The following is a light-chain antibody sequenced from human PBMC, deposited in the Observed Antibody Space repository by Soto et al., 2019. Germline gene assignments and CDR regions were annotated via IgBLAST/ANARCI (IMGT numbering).Light chain of an antibody. Sequence: EIVMTQSPATLSVSPGERATLSCRASQSVSSNLAWYQQKPGQAPRLLIYGASTRATGIPARFSGSRSGTEFTLTISSLPSGDFDVYDCPQYNNWPYTFGQGTKLEIK. J-gene: IGKJ2*01. CDR2: GAS. V-gene: IGKV3-15*01. CDR1: QSVSSN. CDR3: PQYNNWPYT.